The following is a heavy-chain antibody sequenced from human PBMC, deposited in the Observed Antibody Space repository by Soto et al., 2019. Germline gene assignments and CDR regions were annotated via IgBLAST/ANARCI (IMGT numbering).Heavy chain of an antibody. J-gene: IGHJ6*03. CDR1: GDSVSSNSAA. D-gene: IGHD3-3*01. CDR3: ARDMGYDFWSGYLRYYYHYYYLDV. Sequence: SQTLSLTCAISGDSVSSNSAAWNWIRQSPSRGLEWLGRTYYRSKWYNDYAVSVKSRITINPDTSKNQFSLQLNSVTPEDTAVYYCARDMGYDFWSGYLRYYYHYYYLDVWGKGTTVTVSS. V-gene: IGHV6-1*01. CDR2: TYYRSKWYN.